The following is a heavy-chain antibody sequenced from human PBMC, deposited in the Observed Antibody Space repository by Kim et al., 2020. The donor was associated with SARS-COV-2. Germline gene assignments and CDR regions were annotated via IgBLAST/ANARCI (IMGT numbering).Heavy chain of an antibody. J-gene: IGHJ5*02. Sequence: STNYTPSLKSRVTISVDTSKNQFSLKLSSVTAADTAVYYCARVGGAGPSWGQGTLVTVSS. D-gene: IGHD6-19*01. CDR2: ST. V-gene: IGHV4-59*01. CDR3: ARVGGAGPS.